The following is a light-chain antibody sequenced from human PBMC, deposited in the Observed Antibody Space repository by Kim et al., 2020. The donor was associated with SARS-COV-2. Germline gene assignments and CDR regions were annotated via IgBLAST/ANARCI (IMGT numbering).Light chain of an antibody. J-gene: IGKJ3*01. V-gene: IGKV3-20*01. CDR3: QLYGTSPL. CDR1: RSISASS. Sequence: ELVLSQSPGTLSLSPGETATLSCRSSRSISASSLAWYQHRPGQAPRLLIYRASFRATGIPDRFSGIGSGTDFTLTISSLEPEDFAVYYCQLYGTSPLFGPGTKVGYQT. CDR2: RAS.